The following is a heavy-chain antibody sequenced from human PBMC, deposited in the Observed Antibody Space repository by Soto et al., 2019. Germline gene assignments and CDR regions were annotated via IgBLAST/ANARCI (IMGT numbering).Heavy chain of an antibody. J-gene: IGHJ4*02. CDR3: GRGRSGQIVVFY. CDR1: GYTFTGHY. CDR2: IGPESGAT. V-gene: IGHV1-2*02. Sequence: ASVKVSCKASGYTFTGHYIHWVRQAPEQGPEWMGEIGPESGATGYAQRFQGRVTMTRDMSITTVYMELNNLSPDDTAVYYCGRGRSGQIVVFYWGQGTPVTVSS. D-gene: IGHD1-26*01.